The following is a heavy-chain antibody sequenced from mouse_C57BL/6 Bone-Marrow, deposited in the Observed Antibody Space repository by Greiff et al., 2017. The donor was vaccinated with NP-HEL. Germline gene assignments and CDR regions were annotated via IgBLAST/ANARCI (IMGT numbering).Heavy chain of an antibody. D-gene: IGHD2-1*01. J-gene: IGHJ4*01. V-gene: IGHV5-17*01. CDR1: GFTFSDYG. CDR2: ISSGSSTI. CDR3: AKIYYGKGDYAMDY. Sequence: EVHLVESGGGLVKPGGSLKLSCAASGFTFSDYGMHWVRQAPEKGLEWVAYISSGSSTIYYADTVKGRFTISRDNAKNTLFLQMTSLRSEDTAMYYCAKIYYGKGDYAMDYWGQGTSVTVSS.